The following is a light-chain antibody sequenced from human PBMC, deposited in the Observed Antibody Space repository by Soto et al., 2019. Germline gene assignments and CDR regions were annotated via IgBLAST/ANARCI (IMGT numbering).Light chain of an antibody. CDR2: GAS. V-gene: IGKV3-15*01. CDR3: QQYNDWPQT. J-gene: IGKJ1*01. CDR1: QSVSNS. Sequence: EIVMTQSPATLSVSPGERATLSCRASQSVSNSLAWYQQKPGQAPRLLIYGASTRATGIPARFSGGGSGTEFTLTISSLQSEDFAVYYCQQYNDWPQTFGQGTKVDIK.